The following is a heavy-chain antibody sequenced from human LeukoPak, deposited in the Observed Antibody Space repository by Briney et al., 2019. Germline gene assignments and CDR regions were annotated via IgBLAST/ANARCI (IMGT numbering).Heavy chain of an antibody. CDR3: AGRGPMITFGGVIAYFQY. CDR1: GLSLSSYV. J-gene: IGHJ4*02. D-gene: IGHD3-16*02. Sequence: PGGSLRLSCAASGLSLSSYVMSWVRQAPGKGLEWVSTISGSGGSTFYADSVKGRFTISRDISKNTLYLQMNNLRAEDTAVYYGAGRGPMITFGGVIAYFQYWGQGTLVTVSS. V-gene: IGHV3-23*01. CDR2: ISGSGGST.